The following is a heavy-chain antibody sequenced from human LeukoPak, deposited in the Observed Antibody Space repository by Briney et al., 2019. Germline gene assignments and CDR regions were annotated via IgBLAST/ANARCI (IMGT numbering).Heavy chain of an antibody. Sequence: SETLSLTCTVSGGSISSGSYYWSWIRQPAGKGLEWIGRIYTSGSTNYNPSLKSRVTISVDTSKNQFSLKLSSVTAADTAVYYCARERQLHYFDYWGQGTLVTVSS. J-gene: IGHJ4*02. CDR1: GGSISSGSYY. CDR2: IYTSGST. CDR3: ARERQLHYFDY. V-gene: IGHV4-61*02. D-gene: IGHD6-6*01.